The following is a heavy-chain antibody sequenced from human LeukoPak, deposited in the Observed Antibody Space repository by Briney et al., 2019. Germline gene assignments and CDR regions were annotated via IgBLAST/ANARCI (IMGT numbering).Heavy chain of an antibody. CDR3: ARDAALGY. D-gene: IGHD7-27*01. CDR2: INSDGSST. J-gene: IGHJ4*02. Sequence: GGSLRLSXAASGFTFSSYWMHWVRQAPGKGVVWVSRINSDGSSTSYADSVKGRFTISRDNAKNMLYLQMNSLRAEDTAVYYCARDAALGYWGQGTLVTVSS. CDR1: GFTFSSYW. V-gene: IGHV3-74*01.